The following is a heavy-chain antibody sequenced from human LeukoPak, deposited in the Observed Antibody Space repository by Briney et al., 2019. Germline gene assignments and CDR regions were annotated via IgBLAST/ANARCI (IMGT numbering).Heavy chain of an antibody. CDR1: GFTFSSYS. J-gene: IGHJ4*02. D-gene: IGHD2-2*01. CDR2: ISSSSSYI. Sequence: GGSLRLSCAASGFTFSSYSMNWVRQAPGKGLEWVSSISSSSSYIYYADSVKGRFTISRDNAKNSLYLQMNSLRAEDTAVYYCARRVVVPAAPYYFDYWGQGTLVTVSS. V-gene: IGHV3-21*01. CDR3: ARRVVVPAAPYYFDY.